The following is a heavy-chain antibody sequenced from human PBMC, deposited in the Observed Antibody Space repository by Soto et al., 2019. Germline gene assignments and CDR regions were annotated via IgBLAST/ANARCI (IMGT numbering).Heavy chain of an antibody. CDR1: GFTFSSYA. Sequence: LRRSCAASGFTFSSYAMSWFRQAPGKGLEWVSAMSGSGGITYYADSVKCRFTIARDNSKNTLYLQMNSLRAEDTAVYYCAKDLLLWFGDTRATNYYGMYXWGQGTPVTVS. CDR2: MSGSGGIT. V-gene: IGHV3-23*01. CDR3: AKDLLLWFGDTRATNYYGMYX. D-gene: IGHD3-10*01. J-gene: IGHJ6*02.